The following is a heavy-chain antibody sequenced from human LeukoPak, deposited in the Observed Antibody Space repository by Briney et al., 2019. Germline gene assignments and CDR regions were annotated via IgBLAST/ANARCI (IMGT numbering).Heavy chain of an antibody. Sequence: PSETLSLTCTVSGGSISSYYWSWIRQPAGKGLEWIGRIYTSGSTNYNPSLKSRVTMSVDTSKNQFSLKLSSVTAADTAVYYCARLDYDFWSGSGDMDVWGKGTTVTVSS. CDR1: GGSISSYY. J-gene: IGHJ6*03. D-gene: IGHD3-3*01. CDR3: ARLDYDFWSGSGDMDV. V-gene: IGHV4-4*07. CDR2: IYTSGST.